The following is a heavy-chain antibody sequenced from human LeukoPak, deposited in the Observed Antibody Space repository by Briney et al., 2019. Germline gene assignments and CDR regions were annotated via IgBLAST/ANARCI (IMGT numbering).Heavy chain of an antibody. D-gene: IGHD3-10*01. CDR3: ARVRGVGSDSFDY. CDR2: IITIFHTP. CDR1: GGTFSSYA. V-gene: IGHV1-69*06. Sequence: SVKVSCKASGGTFSSYAITWVRQAPGQGLEWMGVIITIFHTPYYAPKFQGRVTITADKSTSTVYMEVSSLRSEDTAVYYCARVRGVGSDSFDYWGQGTLVTVSS. J-gene: IGHJ4*02.